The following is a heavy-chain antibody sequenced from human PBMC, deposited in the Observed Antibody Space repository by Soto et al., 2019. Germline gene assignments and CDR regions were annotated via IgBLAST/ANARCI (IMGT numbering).Heavy chain of an antibody. CDR3: AREWPGGRGCFDY. CDR1: GGTLRGYD. J-gene: IGHJ4*02. V-gene: IGHV4-34*01. CDR2: ISQRGST. Sequence: PSETLSLSCAVYGGTLRGYDWSWIRQPPGKGLEWIGEISQRGSTNYNPSLKSRVALSVDTSKNQFSLNLISMTAADTAIYYCAREWPGGRGCFDYWGQGTPVTVPS. D-gene: IGHD2-15*01.